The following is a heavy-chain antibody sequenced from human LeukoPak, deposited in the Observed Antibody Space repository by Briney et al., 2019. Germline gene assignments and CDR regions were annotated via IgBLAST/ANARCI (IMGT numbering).Heavy chain of an antibody. CDR2: IYPGDSDT. CDR1: GYSFTSYW. CDR3: ARALSELLFDDVFDI. V-gene: IGHV5-51*01. J-gene: IGHJ3*02. Sequence: GESLKISCKGSGYSFTSYWIGWVRQMPGKGLEWMGIIYPGDSDTRYSPSFQGQVTISADKSISTAYLQWSSLKASDTAMYYCARALSELLFDDVFDIWGQGTMVPVSS. D-gene: IGHD3-10*01.